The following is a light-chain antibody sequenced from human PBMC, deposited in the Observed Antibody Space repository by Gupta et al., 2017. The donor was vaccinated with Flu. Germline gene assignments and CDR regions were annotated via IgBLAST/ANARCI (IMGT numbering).Light chain of an antibody. CDR3: QQRSNWPPLT. V-gene: IGKV3-11*01. CDR1: QSVSSY. J-gene: IGKJ4*01. Sequence: EIVLTHSPATLSLSTGDRATLSCRASQSVSSYLAWYQQKPGQAPRILIYDASNRGTGIPARFSGSGCGTEFTITISSLEPEDFAVYYCQQRSNWPPLTFGGGTKVEIK. CDR2: DAS.